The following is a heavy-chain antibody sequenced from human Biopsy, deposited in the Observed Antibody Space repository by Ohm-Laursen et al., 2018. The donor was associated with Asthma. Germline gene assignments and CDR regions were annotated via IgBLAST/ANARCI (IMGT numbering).Heavy chain of an antibody. Sequence: SQTLSLTWRVSGYSISNGGYYWTWVRQRPGKGLEWIGNIYHRGNTKYNPSLKSRLSFSVDTSKNQFSLKLSSVTAADTAIYFCARDYYDFWNRSVYTYFGMDVWGRGTTVVVSS. D-gene: IGHD3-3*01. V-gene: IGHV4-31*02. CDR1: GYSISNGGYY. J-gene: IGHJ6*02. CDR3: ARDYYDFWNRSVYTYFGMDV. CDR2: IYHRGNT.